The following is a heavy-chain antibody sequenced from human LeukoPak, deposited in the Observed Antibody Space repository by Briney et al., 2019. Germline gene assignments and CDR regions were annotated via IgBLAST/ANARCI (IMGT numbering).Heavy chain of an antibody. J-gene: IGHJ4*02. Sequence: SETLSLTCGVSGGSISSTNWWTWVRQPPGEGLEWIGEVHLSGRTNYNPSLESRVTMSVDMSENHISLKLTSVTAADTAVYYCARDRAVGVPADGHEFDYWGQGTLVTVSS. D-gene: IGHD2-2*01. CDR3: ARDRAVGVPADGHEFDY. CDR2: VHLSGRT. V-gene: IGHV4-4*02. CDR1: GGSISSTNW.